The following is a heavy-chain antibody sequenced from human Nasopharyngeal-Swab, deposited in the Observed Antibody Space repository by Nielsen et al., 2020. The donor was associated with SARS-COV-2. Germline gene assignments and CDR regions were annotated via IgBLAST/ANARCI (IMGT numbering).Heavy chain of an antibody. V-gene: IGHV3-21*01. CDR1: GFTFSSYS. CDR2: ISSSSSYI. D-gene: IGHD1-7*01. Sequence: GESLKISCADSGFTFSSYSVNWVRQAPGKGLEWVSSISSSSSYIYYADSVKGRFTISRDNAKNSLYLQMNSLRAEDTAVYYCVGNNWNYGGVGYWGQGTLVTVSS. J-gene: IGHJ4*02. CDR3: VGNNWNYGGVGY.